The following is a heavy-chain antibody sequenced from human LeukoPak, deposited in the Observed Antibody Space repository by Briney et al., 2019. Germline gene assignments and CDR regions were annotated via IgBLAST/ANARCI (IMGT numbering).Heavy chain of an antibody. CDR3: AGPLLTYYSDSSAYS. J-gene: IGHJ4*02. D-gene: IGHD3-22*01. Sequence: SETLSLTCSVSGGSIRSSNYYWGWIRQPPGKGLEWIGIIYYSGSTSYNPSLKSRVTISIDTSKNQFSLKLSSVTAADTAVYYCAGPLLTYYSDSSAYSWGQGTLVTVSS. CDR1: GGSIRSSNYY. CDR2: IYYSGST. V-gene: IGHV4-39*01.